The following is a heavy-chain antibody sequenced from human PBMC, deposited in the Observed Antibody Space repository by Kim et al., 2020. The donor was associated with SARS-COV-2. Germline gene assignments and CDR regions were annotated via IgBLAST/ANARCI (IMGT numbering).Heavy chain of an antibody. V-gene: IGHV4-34*01. Sequence: SETLSLTCAVYGGSFSGYYWSWIRRPPGKGQERIGEINHSGSTNYNPSLKSRVTISVYTSKNQFSLKLSSVTAADTAVYYCASKGMGYWGQGTLVTVSS. CDR1: GGSFSGYY. D-gene: IGHD3-10*01. CDR2: INHSGST. J-gene: IGHJ4*02. CDR3: ASKGMGY.